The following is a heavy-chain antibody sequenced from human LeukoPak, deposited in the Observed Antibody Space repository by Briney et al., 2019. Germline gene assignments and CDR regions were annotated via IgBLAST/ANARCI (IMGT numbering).Heavy chain of an antibody. CDR1: GFTFSSYA. J-gene: IGHJ3*02. V-gene: IGHV3-23*01. D-gene: IGHD3-22*01. CDR2: ISGSGGST. Sequence: GSLRLSCAASGFTFSSYAMSWVRQAPGMGLEWVSAISGSGGSTYYADSVKGRFTISRDNSKNTLYLQMNSLRAEDTAVYYCTIYYYDNSDSNDVVDIWGQGTMVTVSS. CDR3: TIYYYDNSDSNDVVDI.